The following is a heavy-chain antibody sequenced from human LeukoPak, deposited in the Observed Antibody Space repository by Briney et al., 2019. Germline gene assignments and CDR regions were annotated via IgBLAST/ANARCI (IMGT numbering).Heavy chain of an antibody. D-gene: IGHD3-22*01. Sequence: SVKVSCEASGGTFSSYAISWVRQAPGQGLEWMGGIIPVFGTANYAQKFQGRVTITADESTSTAYMELSSLRSEDTAVYYCARDCSDSSGFRPFDYWGQGTLVTVSS. CDR3: ARDCSDSSGFRPFDY. CDR1: GGTFSSYA. V-gene: IGHV1-69*01. CDR2: IIPVFGTA. J-gene: IGHJ4*02.